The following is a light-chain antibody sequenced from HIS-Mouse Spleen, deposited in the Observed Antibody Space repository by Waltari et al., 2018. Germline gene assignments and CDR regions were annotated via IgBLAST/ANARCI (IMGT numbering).Light chain of an antibody. Sequence: QSALTQPRPVSGSPGQSVTISCTGTSSSVGGSNYVSWYQQHPGKAPKLMIYDVSKRPSGVPDRFSGSKSGNTASLTISGLQAEDEADYYCCSYAGSYTWVFGGGTKLTVL. CDR1: SSSVGGSNY. CDR3: CSYAGSYTWV. CDR2: DVS. J-gene: IGLJ3*02. V-gene: IGLV2-11*01.